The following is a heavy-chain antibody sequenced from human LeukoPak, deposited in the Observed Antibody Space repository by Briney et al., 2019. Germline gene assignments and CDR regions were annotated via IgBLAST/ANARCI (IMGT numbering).Heavy chain of an antibody. CDR2: MYYSGST. J-gene: IGHJ4*02. CDR1: SGSISSSSYC. D-gene: IGHD3-10*01. Sequence: PSETLSLTCTVSSGSISSSSYCWGWIRQPPGMGLEWIGSMYYSGSTYYNPSLKSRVTISVDTSKSQFSLKLSSVTAADTPVYYCAREMRSPRGGFDYWDQGTLVTVSS. V-gene: IGHV4-39*07. CDR3: AREMRSPRGGFDY.